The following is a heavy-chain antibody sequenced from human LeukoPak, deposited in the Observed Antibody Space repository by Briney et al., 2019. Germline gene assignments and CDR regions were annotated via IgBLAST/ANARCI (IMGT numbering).Heavy chain of an antibody. CDR2: IYYTGGT. Sequence: SETLSLTCTVSGGSISSCSYYWGWIRQPPGKGLEWIATIYYTGGTYYSPSLKSRVTISVDTSKNQFSLKLSSVTAADTAVYYCARQRFDSRGYGAFDIWGQGTMVTVSS. D-gene: IGHD3-22*01. V-gene: IGHV4-39*01. CDR3: ARQRFDSRGYGAFDI. CDR1: GGSISSCSYY. J-gene: IGHJ3*02.